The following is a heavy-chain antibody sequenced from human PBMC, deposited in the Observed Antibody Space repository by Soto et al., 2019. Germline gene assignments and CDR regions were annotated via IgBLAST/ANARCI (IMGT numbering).Heavy chain of an antibody. CDR3: ARAPPRGYYCTNGVCPTTRYYMDV. D-gene: IGHD2-8*01. V-gene: IGHV4-34*01. CDR1: GGSFSGYY. Sequence: SETLSLTCAVYGGSFSGYYWSWIRQPPGKGLEWIGEINHSGSTNYNPSLKSRVTISVDTSKNQFSLKLGPVTAADTAVYYCARAPPRGYYCTNGVCPTTRYYMDVWGKGTTVTVSS. CDR2: INHSGST. J-gene: IGHJ6*03.